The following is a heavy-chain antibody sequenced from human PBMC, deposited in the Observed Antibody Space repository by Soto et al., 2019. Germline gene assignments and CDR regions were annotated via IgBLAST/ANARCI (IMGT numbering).Heavy chain of an antibody. CDR2: IYYSGST. CDR3: AGRDYDFWSGYPNPYYYHYGMDV. J-gene: IGHJ6*02. V-gene: IGHV4-59*01. Sequence: SETLSLTCTVSGGSISSYYWSWIRQPPGKGLEWIGYIYYSGSTNYNPSLKSRVTISVDTSKNQFSLKLSSVTAADTAVYYCAGRDYDFWSGYPNPYYYHYGMDVWGQGTTVTVSS. D-gene: IGHD3-3*01. CDR1: GGSISSYY.